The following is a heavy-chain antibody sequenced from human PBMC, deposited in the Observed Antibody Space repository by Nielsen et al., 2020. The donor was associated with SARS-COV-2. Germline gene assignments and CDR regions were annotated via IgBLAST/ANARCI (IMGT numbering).Heavy chain of an antibody. CDR1: GFTFSSYA. D-gene: IGHD4-17*01. J-gene: IGHJ4*02. CDR3: AKDGARGDYGYFDY. Sequence: GGSLRLSCAASGFTFSSYAMSWVRQAPGKGLEWVSTFSSSGADTYYADSVKGRFTISRDNSKNTLYLQMNSLRAEDTAVYYCAKDGARGDYGYFDYWGQGTLVTVSS. CDR2: FSSSGADT. V-gene: IGHV3-23*01.